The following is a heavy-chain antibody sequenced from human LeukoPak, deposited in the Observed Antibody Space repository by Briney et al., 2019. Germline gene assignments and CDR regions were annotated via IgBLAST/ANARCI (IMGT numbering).Heavy chain of an antibody. CDR2: ISYDGSNK. CDR1: GFTFSSYG. CDR3: ARNRYSSGHDAFDI. V-gene: IGHV3-30*03. J-gene: IGHJ3*02. Sequence: GRSLRLSCAASGFTFSSYGMHWVRQAPGKGLEWVAVISYDGSNKYYADSVKGRFTISRDNSKNTLYLQMNSLRAEDTAVYYCARNRYSSGHDAFDIWGQGTMVTVSS. D-gene: IGHD6-19*01.